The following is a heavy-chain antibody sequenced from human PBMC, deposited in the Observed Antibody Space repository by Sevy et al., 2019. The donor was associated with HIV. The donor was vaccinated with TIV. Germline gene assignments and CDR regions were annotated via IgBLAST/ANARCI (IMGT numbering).Heavy chain of an antibody. Sequence: GGSLRLSCVTSGFTFRSFSMHWVRQAPGKGLEWVAAIWYDGRTERYADSVQGRFTISRDNSKKTLYLQMNSLRDEDTAIYYCARDAARVIVPTAGFDSWGQGTLVTVSS. CDR2: IWYDGRTE. D-gene: IGHD1-1*01. V-gene: IGHV3-33*01. J-gene: IGHJ5*01. CDR3: ARDAARVIVPTAGFDS. CDR1: GFTFRSFS.